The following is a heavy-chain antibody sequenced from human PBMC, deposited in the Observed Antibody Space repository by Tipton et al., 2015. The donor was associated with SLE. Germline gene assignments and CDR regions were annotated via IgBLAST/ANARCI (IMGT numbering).Heavy chain of an antibody. V-gene: IGHV4-59*12. J-gene: IGHJ5*02. D-gene: IGHD4-17*01. Sequence: LRLSCTVSGGSISSYYWSWIRQPPGKGLEWIGYIYYSGSTNYNPSLKSRVTISVDTSKNQFSLKLSSVTAADTAVYYCARDGGYGDYRWFDPWGQGTLVTVSS. CDR1: GGSISSYY. CDR2: IYYSGST. CDR3: ARDGGYGDYRWFDP.